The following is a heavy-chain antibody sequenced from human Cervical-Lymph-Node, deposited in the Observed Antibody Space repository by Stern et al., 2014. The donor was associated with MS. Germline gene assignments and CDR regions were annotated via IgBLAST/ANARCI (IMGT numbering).Heavy chain of an antibody. Sequence: VQLVESGGGVVQPGRSLRLSCAASGFTFGRHTMHWVRQAPGKGLDWVAILSSDGSSQHYADSVKGRFTISRDNSNNTLYLQMNSLRAEDTAMYYCARPAAARYFDYWGQGTQVTVSS. CDR2: LSSDGSSQ. V-gene: IGHV3-30-3*01. CDR1: GFTFGRHT. CDR3: ARPAAARYFDY. D-gene: IGHD6-25*01. J-gene: IGHJ4*02.